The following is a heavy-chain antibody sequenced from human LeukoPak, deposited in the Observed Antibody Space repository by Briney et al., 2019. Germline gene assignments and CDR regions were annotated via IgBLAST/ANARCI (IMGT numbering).Heavy chain of an antibody. D-gene: IGHD3-22*01. V-gene: IGHV4-34*01. CDR2: INHSGST. CDR3: AARARITMIVVPTGY. Sequence: SETLSLTCAVYGGSFSGYYWSWIRQPPGKGLDWIGEINHSGSTNYNPSLKSRVTISVDTSKNQFSLKLSSVTAADTDVYYCAARARITMIVVPTGYWGKGTLVTVSS. CDR1: GGSFSGYY. J-gene: IGHJ4*02.